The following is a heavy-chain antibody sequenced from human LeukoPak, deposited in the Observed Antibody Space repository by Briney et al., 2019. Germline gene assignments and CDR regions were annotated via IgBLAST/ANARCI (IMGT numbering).Heavy chain of an antibody. CDR1: GFTFDDYA. CDR3: AKGDSSGWYEGYYYFDY. V-gene: IGHV3-9*01. J-gene: IGHJ4*02. Sequence: SGRSLRLSCAASGFTFDDYAMHWVRQAPGKGLEWVSGISWNSGSIGYADSVKGRFTISRDNAKNSLYLQMNSLRAEDTALYYCAKGDSSGWYEGYYYFDYWGQGTLVTVSS. CDR2: ISWNSGSI. D-gene: IGHD6-13*01.